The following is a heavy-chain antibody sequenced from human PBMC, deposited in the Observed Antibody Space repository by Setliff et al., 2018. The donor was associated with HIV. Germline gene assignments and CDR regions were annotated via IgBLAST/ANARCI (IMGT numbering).Heavy chain of an antibody. CDR1: GLSLSTSGVG. V-gene: IGHV2-5*01. CDR3: ARAVHDYGDYFDS. J-gene: IGHJ4*02. CDR2: IYWNNNK. Sequence: GSGPTLVNPTQTLTLTCTFSGLSLSTSGVGVGWIRQSPGKALEWLAFIYWNNNKHYSTSLKSRLTVTKDTSKNRVVFTMTNIDPVDTATYYCARAVHDYGDYFDSWGQGTLVTVSS. D-gene: IGHD4-17*01.